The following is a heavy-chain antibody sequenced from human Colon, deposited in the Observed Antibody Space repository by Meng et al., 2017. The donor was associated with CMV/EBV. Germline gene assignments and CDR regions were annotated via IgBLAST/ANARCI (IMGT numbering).Heavy chain of an antibody. J-gene: IGHJ4*02. CDR1: GITIDDYA. D-gene: IGHD3-22*01. Sequence: SLKISCAASGITIDDYAMHWVRQSPGKGLEWVSGISWSSGSKVDGDSVRGRFTVSRDSAKSSVYLQMNSLRADDTALYYCAKGRLRYSSGFRDFFELWGQGTLVTVSS. CDR3: AKGRLRYSSGFRDFFEL. CDR2: ISWSSGSK. V-gene: IGHV3-9*01.